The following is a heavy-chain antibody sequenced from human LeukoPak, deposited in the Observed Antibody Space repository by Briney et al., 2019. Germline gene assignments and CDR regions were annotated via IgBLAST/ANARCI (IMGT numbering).Heavy chain of an antibody. CDR1: GGSISSYY. J-gene: IGHJ4*02. CDR3: ARDGDSMVHVHYFDY. V-gene: IGHV4-59*01. CDR2: IYYSGST. Sequence: PSETLSLTCTVSGGSISSYYWSWIRQPPGKGLEWIGYIYYSGSTNYNPSLKSRVTISVDTSKNQFSLKLSPVTAADTAVYYCARDGDSMVHVHYFDYWGQGTLVTVSS. D-gene: IGHD3-10*01.